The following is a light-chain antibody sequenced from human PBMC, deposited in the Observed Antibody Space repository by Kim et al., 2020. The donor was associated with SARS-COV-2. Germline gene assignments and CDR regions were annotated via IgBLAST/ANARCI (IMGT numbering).Light chain of an antibody. Sequence: ATINCKSSQSFLSSSNNKNYLAWYQHKPGQPPKLLIYWASTRESGVPDRFSGSGSGTDFTLTISSLQAEDVAVYYCQQYDDSPWTFGQGTKVDIK. CDR2: WAS. V-gene: IGKV4-1*01. J-gene: IGKJ1*01. CDR3: QQYDDSPWT. CDR1: QSFLSSSNNKNY.